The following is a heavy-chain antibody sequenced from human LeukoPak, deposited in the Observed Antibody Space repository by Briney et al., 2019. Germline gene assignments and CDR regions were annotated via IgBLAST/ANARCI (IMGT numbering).Heavy chain of an antibody. CDR1: GYTLTGYY. J-gene: IGHJ4*02. D-gene: IGHD3-10*01. CDR2: INPNSGGT. Sequence: ASVKVSCKASGYTLTGYYMHWVRQAPGQGLEWMGWINPNSGGTNYAQKFQGRVTMTRDTSISTAYMELSRLRSDDTAVYYCASTITMVRGVITVLDYWGQGTLVTVSS. CDR3: ASTITMVRGVITVLDY. V-gene: IGHV1-2*02.